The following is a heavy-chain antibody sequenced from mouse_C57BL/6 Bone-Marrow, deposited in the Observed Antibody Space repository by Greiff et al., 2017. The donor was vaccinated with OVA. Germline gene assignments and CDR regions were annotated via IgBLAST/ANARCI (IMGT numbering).Heavy chain of an antibody. D-gene: IGHD6-1*01. CDR2: IRLKSDNYAT. J-gene: IGHJ2*01. CDR3: TGLASYFDY. CDR1: GFTFSNYW. Sequence: EVKLVESGGGLVQPGGSMKLSCVASGFTFSNYWMNWVRQSPEKGLEWVAQIRLKSDNYATHYAESVKGRFTISRDDSKSSVYLQMNSLRAEDTGIYYCTGLASYFDYWGQGTTLTVSS. V-gene: IGHV6-6*02.